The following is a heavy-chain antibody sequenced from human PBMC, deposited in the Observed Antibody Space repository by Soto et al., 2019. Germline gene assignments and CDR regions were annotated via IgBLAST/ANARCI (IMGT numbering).Heavy chain of an antibody. V-gene: IGHV1-46*01. CDR3: ARGYGRNFDY. J-gene: IGHJ4*02. CDR2: INPFDGSR. D-gene: IGHD5-18*01. Sequence: ASVKVSCKASGXIFTSYYIHWVRQAPGQGLEWMGWINPFDGSRMFAQSFQGRVTMTRDTSTSTVYMEVSSLRSEDTAVYYCARGYGRNFDYWGQGTLVTVSS. CDR1: GXIFTSYY.